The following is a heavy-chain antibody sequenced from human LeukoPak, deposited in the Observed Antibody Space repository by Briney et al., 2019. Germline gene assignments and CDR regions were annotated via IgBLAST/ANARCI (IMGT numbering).Heavy chain of an antibody. CDR3: ARGRFGELLADY. J-gene: IGHJ4*02. V-gene: IGHV4-34*01. CDR2: INHSGST. Sequence: SETLSLTCAVYGGSFSGYYWSWIRQPPGKGLEWIGEINHSGSTNYNPSLKSRVTISVDTSKNQFSLKLSSVTAADTAVYYCARGRFGELLADYWGQGTLVTVSS. CDR1: GGSFSGYY. D-gene: IGHD3-10*01.